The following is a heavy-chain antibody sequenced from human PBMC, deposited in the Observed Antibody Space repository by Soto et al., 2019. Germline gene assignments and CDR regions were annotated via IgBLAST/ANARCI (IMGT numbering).Heavy chain of an antibody. Sequence: ASVKVSCKASGYTFTSYAMHWVRQAPGQRLEWMGWINAGNGNTKYSQKFQGRVTITRDTSASTAYMELSSLRSEDTAVYYCARTNPSTPRNFFSAGYWGQGTLVTVSS. D-gene: IGHD3-3*01. CDR3: ARTNPSTPRNFFSAGY. CDR2: INAGNGNT. V-gene: IGHV1-3*01. J-gene: IGHJ4*02. CDR1: GYTFTSYA.